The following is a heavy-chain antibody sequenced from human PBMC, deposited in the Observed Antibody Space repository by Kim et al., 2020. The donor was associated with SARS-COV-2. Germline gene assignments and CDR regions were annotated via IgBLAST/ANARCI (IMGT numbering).Heavy chain of an antibody. Sequence: SETLSLTCTVSGASVSSGSYYRSWIRQPPGKGLEWIGYIYYSVSTNYNPSLKSRVTISVDTSKNQFSLKLSSVTAADTAVYYCARGLMSSYCGSDCPPLFDYWGQGTLVTVSS. D-gene: IGHD2-21*02. CDR2: IYYSVST. V-gene: IGHV4-61*01. CDR1: GASVSSGSYY. J-gene: IGHJ4*02. CDR3: ARGLMSSYCGSDCPPLFDY.